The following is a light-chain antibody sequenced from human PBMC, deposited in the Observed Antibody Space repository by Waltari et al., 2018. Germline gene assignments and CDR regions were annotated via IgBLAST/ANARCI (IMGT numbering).Light chain of an antibody. CDR3: QQYCTTPT. Sequence: DIVMTQFPDSLAVSLGERATINCKSSQSVLYRSNNKEYLAWYQQKPGQPAKLLIYWASTRESGVPDRFSGSGSGTAFTLTISSLQAEDVAVYYCQQYCTTPTFGQGTKVEIK. V-gene: IGKV4-1*01. CDR1: QSVLYRSNNKEY. CDR2: WAS. J-gene: IGKJ1*01.